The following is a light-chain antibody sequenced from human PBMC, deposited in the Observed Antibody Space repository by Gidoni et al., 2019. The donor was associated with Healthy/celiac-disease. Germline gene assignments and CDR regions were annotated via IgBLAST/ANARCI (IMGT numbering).Light chain of an antibody. V-gene: IGKV2-29*02. J-gene: IGKJ4*01. CDR1: QSLLHSDGKTY. CDR2: EVS. Sequence: IVMTQTPLSLSVTPGQPASISCTSSQSLLHSDGKTYLYWYLQKPGQSPQLLIYEVSSRVSGVPDRFSGSGSGTDFTLKISRVEAEDVGVYYCMQGIHLPLTFGGGTKVEIK. CDR3: MQGIHLPLT.